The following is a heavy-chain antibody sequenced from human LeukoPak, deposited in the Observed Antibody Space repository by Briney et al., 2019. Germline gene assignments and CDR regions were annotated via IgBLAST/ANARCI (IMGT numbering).Heavy chain of an antibody. D-gene: IGHD3-22*01. CDR1: GFTFRSYA. CDR2: ISGSGGST. Sequence: PGGSLRLSCAASGFTFRSYAMSCVRQAPGKGLEWVSAISGSGGSTYYADSVKGRFTISRDNSKNTLYLQMNSLRAEDTAVYYCASYDSSGYYHYFDYWGQGTLVTVSS. CDR3: ASYDSSGYYHYFDY. V-gene: IGHV3-23*01. J-gene: IGHJ4*02.